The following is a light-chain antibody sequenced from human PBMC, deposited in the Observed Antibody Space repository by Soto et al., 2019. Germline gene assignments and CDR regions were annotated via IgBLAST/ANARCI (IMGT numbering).Light chain of an antibody. CDR2: HVT. V-gene: IGLV2-14*03. Sequence: QSAFTQPASCSWSPGHSITISCTGNSIDIGHYDYVSWYQQHPGKAPKLMIYHVTYRPSGVSNRYSGSKSGNSASLTISGLQADDEADYYRCSLTTRHTYVFGSGTKVTVL. CDR3: CSLTTRHTYV. CDR1: SIDIGHYDY. J-gene: IGLJ1*01.